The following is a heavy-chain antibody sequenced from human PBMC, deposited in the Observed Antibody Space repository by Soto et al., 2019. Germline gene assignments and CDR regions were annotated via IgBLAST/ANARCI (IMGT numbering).Heavy chain of an antibody. J-gene: IGHJ4*02. CDR1: EFTFSNYA. CDR2: ISYDGNNK. D-gene: IGHD4-17*01. V-gene: IGHV3-30*03. Sequence: GGSLRLSCAASEFTFSNYAMHWVRQPPDKGLQWLAVISYDGNNKYYADSVEGRFTISRDNSKNTVYLQMNSLRLEDTAVYYCARGPSYSDSYFDYWGQGTLVTVSS. CDR3: ARGPSYSDSYFDY.